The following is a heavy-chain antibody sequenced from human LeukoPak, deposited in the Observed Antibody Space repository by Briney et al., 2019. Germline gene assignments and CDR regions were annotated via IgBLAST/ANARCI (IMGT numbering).Heavy chain of an antibody. CDR3: GRSGCSSSNCYTQN. J-gene: IGHJ4*02. CDR2: ISGSGGTT. Sequence: GGSLRLSCAASGFTFSSYDMSWVRQAPGKGLEWVSSISGSGGTTLYADSVKGRLTISRDKSKNMLYLQMSSLRVEDTAVYYCGRSGCSSSNCYTQNWGQGTPVTVSS. D-gene: IGHD2-2*02. V-gene: IGHV3-23*01. CDR1: GFTFSSYD.